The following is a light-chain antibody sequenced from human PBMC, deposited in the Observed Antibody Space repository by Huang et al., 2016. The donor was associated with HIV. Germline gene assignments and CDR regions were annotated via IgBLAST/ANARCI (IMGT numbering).Light chain of an antibody. CDR3: QQYGSSPPTWT. J-gene: IGKJ1*01. Sequence: DIVLTQSPGTLSLSPGERATLACRASRRVSSSYLAWYQQKPGQAPRLLIYGAASRATSNRDRFRGSGSGTDFTLTISRLEPEDFAVYYCQQYGSSPPTWTFGQGTKVEIK. CDR1: RRVSSSY. CDR2: GAA. V-gene: IGKV3-20*01.